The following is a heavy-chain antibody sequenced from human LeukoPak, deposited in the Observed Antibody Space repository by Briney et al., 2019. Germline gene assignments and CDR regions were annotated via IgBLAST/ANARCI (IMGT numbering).Heavy chain of an antibody. Sequence: PSETLSLTCTVSGYSISSGYYWGWIRRPPGKGLEWIGSIYHSGSTYYNPSLKSRVTISVDTSKNQFSLKLSSVTAADTAVYYCATMLNWEWWAFDYWGQGTLVTVSS. J-gene: IGHJ4*02. CDR3: ATMLNWEWWAFDY. CDR1: GYSISSGYY. D-gene: IGHD2-15*01. CDR2: IYHSGST. V-gene: IGHV4-38-2*02.